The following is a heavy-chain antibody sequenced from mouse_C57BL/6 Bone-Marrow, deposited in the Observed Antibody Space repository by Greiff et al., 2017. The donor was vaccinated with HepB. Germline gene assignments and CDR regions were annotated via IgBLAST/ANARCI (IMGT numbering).Heavy chain of an antibody. CDR1: GFTFSDYG. V-gene: IGHV5-15*04. CDR2: ISNLAYSI. Sequence: EVMLVESGGGLVQPGGSLKLSRAASGFTFSDYGMAWVRQAPRKGPEWVAFISNLAYSIYYADTVTGRFTISRENAKNTLYLEMSSLRSEDTAMYYCARQLRLRAMDYWGQGTSVTVSS. J-gene: IGHJ4*01. D-gene: IGHD3-2*02. CDR3: ARQLRLRAMDY.